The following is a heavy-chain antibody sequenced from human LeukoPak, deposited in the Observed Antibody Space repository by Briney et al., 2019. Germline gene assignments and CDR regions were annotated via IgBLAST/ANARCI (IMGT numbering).Heavy chain of an antibody. V-gene: IGHV3-11*04. D-gene: IGHD6-13*01. CDR3: TRAAAGDY. CDR1: GFTFSNAW. CDR2: IISSGTTT. J-gene: IGHJ4*02. Sequence: GGSLRLSCAASGFTFSNAWMSWVRQAPGKGLEWLSYIISSGTTTYYADSVKGRFTISRDNAKNSLFLQMNNLRAEDTAVYYCTRAAAGDYWGQGTLVTVSS.